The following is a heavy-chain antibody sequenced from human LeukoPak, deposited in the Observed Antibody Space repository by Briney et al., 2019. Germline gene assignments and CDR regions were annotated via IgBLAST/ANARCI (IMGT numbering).Heavy chain of an antibody. CDR1: GFTFSSYW. CDR3: ASITIFGVADY. D-gene: IGHD3-3*01. V-gene: IGHV3-7*01. CDR2: IKQDGSEK. J-gene: IGHJ4*02. Sequence: GSLRLSCAASGFTFSSYWMSWVRQAPGKGLEWVANIKQDGSEKYYVDSVKGRFTISRDNAKNSLYLQMNSLRAEDTAVYYCASITIFGVADYWGQGTLVTVSS.